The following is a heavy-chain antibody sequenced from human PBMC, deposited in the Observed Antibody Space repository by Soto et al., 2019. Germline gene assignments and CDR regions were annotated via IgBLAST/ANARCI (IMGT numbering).Heavy chain of an antibody. CDR3: ARDPSPYDFWSGYSVWGLDY. Sequence: EVQLVESGGGLVQPGGSLRLSCAASGFTFSSYMMNWVRQAPGKGLEWVSSISSSSNYKYYADSVKGRFTISRDNAKNSLYLQMNSLRAEDTAVYYCARDPSPYDFWSGYSVWGLDYWGQGTLVTVSS. CDR1: GFTFSSYM. D-gene: IGHD3-3*01. CDR2: ISSSSNYK. V-gene: IGHV3-21*01. J-gene: IGHJ4*02.